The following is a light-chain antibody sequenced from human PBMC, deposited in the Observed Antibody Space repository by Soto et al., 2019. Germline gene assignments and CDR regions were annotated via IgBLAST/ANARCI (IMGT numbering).Light chain of an antibody. J-gene: IGLJ1*01. CDR2: DVS. V-gene: IGLV2-14*01. Sequence: QSVLTQPASVSGSPGQSITISCTGTSIDVGGYNYVSWYQQHPGKAPKLMIYDVSNRPSGVSNRFSGSKSGNTASLTISGLQAEDEADYYGSSYDVFGTGTKVTVL. CDR1: SIDVGGYNY. CDR3: SSYDV.